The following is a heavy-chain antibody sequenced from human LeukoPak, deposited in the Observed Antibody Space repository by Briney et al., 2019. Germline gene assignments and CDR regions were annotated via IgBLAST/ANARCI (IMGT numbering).Heavy chain of an antibody. CDR2: ISTSSSYI. V-gene: IGHV3-21*01. J-gene: IGHJ4*02. CDR3: ARDGLALSDYFDY. D-gene: IGHD3/OR15-3a*01. CDR1: GFTFSSYR. Sequence: GGSLRLSCAASGFTFSSYRMNWVRQAPGKGLEWVSSISTSSSYIYYADSMKGRFTISRDNAKNSLYLQMNSLRAEDTAVYYCARDGLALSDYFDYWGQGTLVTISS.